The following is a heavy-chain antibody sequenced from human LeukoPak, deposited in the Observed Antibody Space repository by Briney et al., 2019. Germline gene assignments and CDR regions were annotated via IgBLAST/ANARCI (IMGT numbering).Heavy chain of an antibody. J-gene: IGHJ3*02. CDR1: GFTFSSYS. D-gene: IGHD6-13*01. V-gene: IGHV3-21*01. Sequence: PGGSLRLSCAASGFTFSSYSMNWVRQAPGKGLEWVSSISSSSSYIYYADSVKGRFTISRDNAKNSLYPQMNSLRAEDTAVYYCARWGIAAAGTSNAFDIWGQGTMVTVSS. CDR3: ARWGIAAAGTSNAFDI. CDR2: ISSSSSYI.